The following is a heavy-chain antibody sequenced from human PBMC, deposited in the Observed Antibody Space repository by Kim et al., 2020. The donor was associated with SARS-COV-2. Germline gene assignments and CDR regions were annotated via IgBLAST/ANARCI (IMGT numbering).Heavy chain of an antibody. Sequence: ASVKVSCKATGYNFNDYFMHWVRQAPGQGLEWMGWVNPKDGGTNFAQKFQDRVFMTTDSSINTAYMELSRLRSDDTAVYFCARVATRATDYWGECSLVAV. CDR1: GYNFNDYF. CDR2: VNPKDGGT. J-gene: IGHJ4*02. V-gene: IGHV1-2*02. CDR3: ARVATRATDY. D-gene: IGHD5-12*01.